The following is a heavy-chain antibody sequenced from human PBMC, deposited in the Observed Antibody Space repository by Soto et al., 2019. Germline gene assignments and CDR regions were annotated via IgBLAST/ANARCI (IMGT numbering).Heavy chain of an antibody. CDR1: GYTFIAHY. J-gene: IGHJ4*02. V-gene: IGHV1-2*02. Sequence: ASVKVSCKASGYTFIAHYMHWVRPAPGQGLEWMGWINPNSGGTNFARKFQGRVTMTRDTSISTAYMELSRLRSDDTAVYYCARDGVRGPPAAPTFGEYWGQGTLVTVSS. CDR2: INPNSGGT. D-gene: IGHD3-10*01. CDR3: ARDGVRGPPAAPTFGEY.